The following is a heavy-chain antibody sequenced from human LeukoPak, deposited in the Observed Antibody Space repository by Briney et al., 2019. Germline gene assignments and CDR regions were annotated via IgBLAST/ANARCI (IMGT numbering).Heavy chain of an antibody. CDR1: GFTFSSHA. J-gene: IGHJ4*02. D-gene: IGHD5-18*01. CDR2: ISGSGGST. Sequence: GGSLRLSCAASGFTFSSHAMSWVRQAPGKGLEWVSAISGSGGSTYYADSVKGRFTISRDNSKNTLYLQMNSLRAEDTAVYYCAKDRGYSYGSTYYWGQGTLVTVSS. V-gene: IGHV3-23*01. CDR3: AKDRGYSYGSTYY.